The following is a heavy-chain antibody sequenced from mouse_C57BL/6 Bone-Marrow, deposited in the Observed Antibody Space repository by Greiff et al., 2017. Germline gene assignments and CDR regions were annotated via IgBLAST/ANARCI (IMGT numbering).Heavy chain of an antibody. V-gene: IGHV1-81*01. J-gene: IGHJ2*01. CDR3: ARFYYGSSSFDY. CDR2: IYPRSGNT. Sequence: VQLQESGAELARPGASVKLSCKASGYTFTSYGISWVKQRTGQGLEWIGEIYPRSGNTYYNEKFKGKATLTADKSSSTAYMELRSLTSEDSAVYFCARFYYGSSSFDYWGQGTTLTVSS. CDR1: GYTFTSYG. D-gene: IGHD1-1*01.